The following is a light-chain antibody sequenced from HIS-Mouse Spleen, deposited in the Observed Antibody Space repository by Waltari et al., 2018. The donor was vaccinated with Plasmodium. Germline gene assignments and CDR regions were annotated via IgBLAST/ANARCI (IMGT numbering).Light chain of an antibody. Sequence: EIVMTQSPATLSVSPGERATLSCRASQSVSSNLAGYQQKPGHAPRLLIYGASTRATGIPARFSGSGSGTEFTLTISSLQSEDFAVYYCQQYNNWSFTFGPGTKVDIK. V-gene: IGKV3-15*01. J-gene: IGKJ3*01. CDR2: GAS. CDR3: QQYNNWSFT. CDR1: QSVSSN.